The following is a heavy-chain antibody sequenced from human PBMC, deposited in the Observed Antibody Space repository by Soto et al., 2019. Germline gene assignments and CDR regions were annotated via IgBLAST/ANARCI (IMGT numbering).Heavy chain of an antibody. CDR1: GYTFTIYY. CDR2: INPSGDST. D-gene: IGHD2-15*01. Sequence: ASVKVSCKASGYTFTIYYFHWVLQAPGQGLEWMGIINPSGDSTYAQKFQGRVTMTRDTSTSTVYMELSSLRSEDTAVYYCVRGYCCDGSCYSIDYCGQGTLVTVAS. V-gene: IGHV1-46*01. CDR3: VRGYCCDGSCYSIDY. J-gene: IGHJ4*02.